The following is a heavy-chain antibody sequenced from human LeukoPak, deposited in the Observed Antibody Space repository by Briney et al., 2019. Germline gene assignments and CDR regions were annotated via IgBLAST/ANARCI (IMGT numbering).Heavy chain of an antibody. CDR1: GYTFTNCA. CDR3: VRDHGDFVGVKVGFDS. CDR2: ISGYNGNT. V-gene: IGHV1-18*01. J-gene: IGHJ4*02. D-gene: IGHD4-17*01. Sequence: ASVKVSCKASGYTFTNCAISWVRQAPGQGLEWVARISGYNGNTDYAQKVKDRVTGTADTSTAYLEMRGLTSDDTAVYYCVRDHGDFVGVKVGFDSWGQGTLVTVSS.